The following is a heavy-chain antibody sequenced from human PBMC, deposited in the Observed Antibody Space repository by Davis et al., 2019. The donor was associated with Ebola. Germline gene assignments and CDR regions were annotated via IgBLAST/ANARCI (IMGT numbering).Heavy chain of an antibody. D-gene: IGHD6-13*01. J-gene: IGHJ4*02. CDR2: IYYSGSS. CDR3: ARGGYSSSWYY. CDR1: GGSISSSSYY. Sequence: MPSETLSLTCTVPGGSISSSSYYWGWIRQPPGKGLEWIGSIYYSGSSHYNPSLKSRVTISVDTSKNQFSLKLSSVTAADTAVYYCARGGYSSSWYYWGQGTLVTVSS. V-gene: IGHV4-39*07.